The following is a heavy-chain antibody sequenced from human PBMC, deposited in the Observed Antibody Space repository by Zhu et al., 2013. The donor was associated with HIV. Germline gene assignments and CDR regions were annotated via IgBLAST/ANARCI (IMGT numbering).Heavy chain of an antibody. CDR2: IVVGSGNT. CDR3: AAEVGYCSTTNCLYYYYGMDV. CDR1: GFTFTTSA. V-gene: IGHV1-58*01. Sequence: QMQLVQSGPEVKKPGTSVKVSCKASGFTFTTSAVQWVRQARGQRLEWIGWIVVGSGNTNYAQKFQERVTITRDMSTSTAYMELSSLRSEDTAVYYCAAEVGYCSTTNCLYYYYGMDVWGRGTTVTVSS. J-gene: IGHJ6*02. D-gene: IGHD2-2*01.